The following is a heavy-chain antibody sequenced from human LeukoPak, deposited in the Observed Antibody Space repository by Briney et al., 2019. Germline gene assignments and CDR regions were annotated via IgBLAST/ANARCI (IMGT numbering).Heavy chain of an antibody. CDR1: GYTFTSYD. Sequence: ASVTVFCKASGYTFTSYDINWVRQATGQGLEWMGWMNPNSGNTGYAQKFQGRVTMTRNTSISTAYMELSSLRSEDTAVYYFVAENYYYGMDVWGQGTTVTVSS. D-gene: IGHD6-25*01. V-gene: IGHV1-8*01. CDR3: VAENYYYGMDV. CDR2: MNPNSGNT. J-gene: IGHJ6*02.